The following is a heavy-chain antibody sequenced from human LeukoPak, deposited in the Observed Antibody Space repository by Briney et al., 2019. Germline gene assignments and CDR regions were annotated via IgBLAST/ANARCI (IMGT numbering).Heavy chain of an antibody. V-gene: IGHV1-2*02. CDR2: INPNSGGT. CDR3: ARAAVRENYFDY. J-gene: IGHJ4*02. CDR1: GYTFTGYY. D-gene: IGHD3-10*01. Sequence: ASVKVSCKASGYTFTGYYMHWVRQAPGQGLEWMGWINPNSGGTNYAQKFQGRVTMTRDTSISTAYTELSRLRSDDTAVYYCARAAVRENYFDYWGQGTLVTVSS.